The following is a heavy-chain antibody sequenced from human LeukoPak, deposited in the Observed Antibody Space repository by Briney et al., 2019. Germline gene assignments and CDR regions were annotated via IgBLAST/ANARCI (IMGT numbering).Heavy chain of an antibody. J-gene: IGHJ4*02. Sequence: SVKVSCKASGGTFSSYAISWVRQAPGQGLEWMGGIIPIFGTANYAQKFQGRVTITADESTSTAYMELSSLRSEDTAVYYCARDGDYYGSGGGIDYWGQGTLVTVSS. D-gene: IGHD3-10*01. CDR3: ARDGDYYGSGGGIDY. CDR1: GGTFSSYA. V-gene: IGHV1-69*13. CDR2: IIPIFGTA.